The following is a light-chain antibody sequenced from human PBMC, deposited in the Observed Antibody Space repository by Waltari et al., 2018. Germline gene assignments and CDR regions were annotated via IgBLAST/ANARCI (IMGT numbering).Light chain of an antibody. CDR3: SSRDSGAHRHV. CDR2: GQN. J-gene: IGLJ1*01. Sequence: SSELTQDPAVSVALGQTVRITCQGDSTRSYYATCYQQKAGQAPILVIYGQNNRPSGIPDRFSGSYSGRTASLTITGAQAEDEADYYCSSRDSGAHRHVFGTGTKVTVL. CDR1: STRSYY. V-gene: IGLV3-19*01.